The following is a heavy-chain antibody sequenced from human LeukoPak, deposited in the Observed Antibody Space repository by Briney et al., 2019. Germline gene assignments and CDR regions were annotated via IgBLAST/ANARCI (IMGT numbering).Heavy chain of an antibody. Sequence: PSETLSLTCTVSGGSISSGGYYWSWIRQHPGKGLEWIGYIYYSGSTYYNPSLKSRVTISVDTSKNQFSLKPSSVTAADTAVYYCARLIRYYYDSSGSAYFDLWGRGTLVTVSS. J-gene: IGHJ2*01. D-gene: IGHD3-22*01. CDR3: ARLIRYYYDSSGSAYFDL. V-gene: IGHV4-31*03. CDR1: GGSISSGGYY. CDR2: IYYSGST.